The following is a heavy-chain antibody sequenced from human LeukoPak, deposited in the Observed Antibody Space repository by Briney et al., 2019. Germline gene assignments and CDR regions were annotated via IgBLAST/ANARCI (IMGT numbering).Heavy chain of an antibody. D-gene: IGHD3-10*01. CDR3: ARAHYYGSGRVGWFDP. CDR1: GGSISSYY. J-gene: IGHJ5*02. CDR2: IYYSGST. Sequence: SETLSLTCTVSGGSISSYYWSWIRQPPGKGLEWIGYIYYSGSTNYNPSLKSQVTISVDTSKNQFSLKLSSVTAADTAVYYCARAHYYGSGRVGWFDPWGQGTLVTVSS. V-gene: IGHV4-59*12.